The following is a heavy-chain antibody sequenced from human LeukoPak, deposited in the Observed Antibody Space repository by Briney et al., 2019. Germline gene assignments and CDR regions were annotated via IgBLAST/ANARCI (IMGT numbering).Heavy chain of an antibody. D-gene: IGHD1-26*01. CDR3: ARHGFRSGSYYFDY. CDR1: GGSISSNY. V-gene: IGHV4-4*09. J-gene: IGHJ4*02. CDR2: IYTSGST. Sequence: PSETLSLICTVSGGSISSNYWSWIWQPPGKGLEWIGYIYTSGSTNYNPSLKSRVTISVDTSKNQFSLKLSSVTAADTAVYYCARHGFRSGSYYFDYWGQGTLVTVSS.